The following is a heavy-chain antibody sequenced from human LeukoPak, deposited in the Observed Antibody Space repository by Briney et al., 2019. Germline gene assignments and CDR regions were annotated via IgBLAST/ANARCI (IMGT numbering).Heavy chain of an antibody. CDR1: GFTFSSYS. Sequence: PGGSLRLSCAASGFTFSSYSMNWVRQAPGKGLEWVSSISSSSSYIYYADSVKGRFTISRDNAKNSLYLQMNSLRVEDTAVYYCARGDSPHPLDAFDIWGQGTMVTVSS. V-gene: IGHV3-21*01. CDR2: ISSSSSYI. D-gene: IGHD3/OR15-3a*01. CDR3: ARGDSPHPLDAFDI. J-gene: IGHJ3*02.